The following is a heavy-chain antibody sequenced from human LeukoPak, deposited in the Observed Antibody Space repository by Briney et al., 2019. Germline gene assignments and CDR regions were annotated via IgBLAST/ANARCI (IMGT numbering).Heavy chain of an antibody. J-gene: IGHJ3*02. CDR1: GFTFSSYG. CDR3: ARGSGWYDEDAFDI. D-gene: IGHD6-19*01. V-gene: IGHV3-30*03. Sequence: QTGGSLRLSCAASGFTFSSYGMHWVRQAPGKGLEWVAVISYDGSNKYYADSVKGRFTISRDNSKNTLYLQMNSLRAEDTAVYYCARGSGWYDEDAFDIWGQGTMVTVSS. CDR2: ISYDGSNK.